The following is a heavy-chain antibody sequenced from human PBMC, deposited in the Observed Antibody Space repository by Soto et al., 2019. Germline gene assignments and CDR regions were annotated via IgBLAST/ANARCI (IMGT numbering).Heavy chain of an antibody. CDR2: IGGSAGGT. D-gene: IGHD3-16*01. Sequence: EVQLVESGGGLVQPGGSLRLSCAASRFTFSSYTMSWVRQAPGKGLEWISTIGGSAGGTYYADSVKGRFTISIDNSKSTLYLQMDSLRAEDTAVYYCAKVGGATIRNGMDVWGQGTTVTVSS. J-gene: IGHJ6*02. V-gene: IGHV3-23*04. CDR1: RFTFSSYT. CDR3: AKVGGATIRNGMDV.